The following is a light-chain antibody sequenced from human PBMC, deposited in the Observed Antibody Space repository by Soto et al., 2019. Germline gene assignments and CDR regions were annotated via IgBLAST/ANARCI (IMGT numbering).Light chain of an antibody. V-gene: IGLV1-40*01. J-gene: IGLJ1*01. CDR3: QSYGTSLSGLYV. CDR1: SSNIGAGRD. Sequence: QSVLTQPPSVSGAPGQRVTISCTGSSSNIGAGRDVHWYRQLPGAAPKFLISDSNHRPSGVPDRFSVSKSGASASLAISGRRAEDEGDYFCQSYGTSLSGLYVFGTGTKLTVL. CDR2: DSN.